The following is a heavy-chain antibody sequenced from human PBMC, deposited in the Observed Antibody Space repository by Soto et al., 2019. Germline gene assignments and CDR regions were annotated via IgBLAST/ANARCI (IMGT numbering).Heavy chain of an antibody. V-gene: IGHV4-4*07. CDR3: AREGRYCSGGSCYFWFDP. J-gene: IGHJ5*02. CDR2: IYTSGST. CDR1: GGSISSYY. Sequence: SETLSLTCTVSGGSISSYYWSWIRQPAGKGLEWIGRIYTSGSTNYNPSLKSRVTMSVDTSKNQFSLKLSSVTAADTAVYYFAREGRYCSGGSCYFWFDPWGQGTLVTVSS. D-gene: IGHD2-15*01.